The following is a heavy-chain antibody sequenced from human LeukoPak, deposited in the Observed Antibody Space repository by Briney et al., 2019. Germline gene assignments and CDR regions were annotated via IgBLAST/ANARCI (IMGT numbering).Heavy chain of an antibody. Sequence: GASVTVSCKASGYTFTSYGISWVRQAPGQGLEWMGWISAYNGNTNYAQKFQGRVTMTTDTSTRTDYMEVRNLRSDDTAVYYCARSHSAYGYWYFDLWGRGTLVTVSS. CDR1: GYTFTSYG. CDR3: ARSHSAYGYWYFDL. CDR2: ISAYNGNT. V-gene: IGHV1-18*01. J-gene: IGHJ2*01. D-gene: IGHD5-12*01.